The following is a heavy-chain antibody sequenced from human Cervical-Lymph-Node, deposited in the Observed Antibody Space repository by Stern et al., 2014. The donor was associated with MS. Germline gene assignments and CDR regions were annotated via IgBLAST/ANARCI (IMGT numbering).Heavy chain of an antibody. CDR1: GFTFSNFW. CDR3: ARGEVGATVGADF. J-gene: IGHJ4*02. D-gene: IGHD1-26*01. CDR2: INDDGSSI. Sequence: VQLLQSGGGLVQPGGSLRLSCAASGFTFSNFWMHWVRHAPGKGLVWVARINDDGSSITYADSVKGRFTVSRDNAKNTVYVQMNSLRGEDTAVYYCARGEVGATVGADFWGQGTLVTVSS. V-gene: IGHV3-74*03.